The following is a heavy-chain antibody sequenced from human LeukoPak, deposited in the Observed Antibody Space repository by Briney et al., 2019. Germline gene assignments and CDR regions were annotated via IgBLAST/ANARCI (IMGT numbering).Heavy chain of an antibody. CDR1: GFTFSSYA. J-gene: IGHJ4*02. D-gene: IGHD3-10*01. CDR2: ISYDGSNK. CDR3: ARGRATGIDY. V-gene: IGHV3-30*04. Sequence: GGSLRLSCAASGFTFSSYAMHWVRQAPGKGLEWVAVISYDGSNKYYADSVKGRFTISRDNSKNTLYLQMNSLRAEDTAVYYCARGRATGIDYWGQGTLVTVSS.